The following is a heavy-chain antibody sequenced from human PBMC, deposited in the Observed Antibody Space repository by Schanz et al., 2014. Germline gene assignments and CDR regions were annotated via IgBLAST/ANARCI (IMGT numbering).Heavy chain of an antibody. CDR3: AKAGSGWSTAGYYY. CDR1: GFNFNTYA. Sequence: EVQLVESGGGLVQPGGSLRLACAASGFNFNTYAMSWVRQAPGKGLEWVSGISDNGISTYYADSVKGRFSISRENSKSILYLQMNSLRAEDTAVYYCAKAGSGWSTAGYYYWGQGTLVAVSS. J-gene: IGHJ4*02. CDR2: ISDNGIST. V-gene: IGHV3-23*04. D-gene: IGHD6-19*01.